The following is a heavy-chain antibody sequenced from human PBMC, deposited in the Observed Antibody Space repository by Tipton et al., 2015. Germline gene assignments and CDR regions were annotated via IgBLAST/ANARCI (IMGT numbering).Heavy chain of an antibody. D-gene: IGHD6-13*01. CDR3: AKSPEIAATGPPFLFFYGLDG. Sequence: SLRLSCAASGFTFSSYGMHWVRQAPGKGLEWVAVISYDGSNKYYADSVKGRFTISRDNSKNTLYLQMNSLRAEDTAVYYCAKSPEIAATGPPFLFFYGLDGWGQGTTVTVSS. CDR2: ISYDGSNK. CDR1: GFTFSSYG. V-gene: IGHV3-30*18. J-gene: IGHJ6*02.